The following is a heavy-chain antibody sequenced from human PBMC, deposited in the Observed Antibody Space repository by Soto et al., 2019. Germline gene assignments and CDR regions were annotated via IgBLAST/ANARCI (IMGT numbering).Heavy chain of an antibody. Sequence: PSETLSLTCTASGGSISSYYLSWIREPPGKGLEWIGYIYYSGSTNYNPSLKSRVTISVDTSKNQFSLRLSSVTAADTAVSYCPSYGAHNAIAVTGFFDYWGDGTLVTVGS. D-gene: IGHD6-19*01. J-gene: IGHJ4*01. CDR3: PSYGAHNAIAVTGFFDY. CDR1: GGSISSYY. CDR2: IYYSGST. V-gene: IGHV4-59*01.